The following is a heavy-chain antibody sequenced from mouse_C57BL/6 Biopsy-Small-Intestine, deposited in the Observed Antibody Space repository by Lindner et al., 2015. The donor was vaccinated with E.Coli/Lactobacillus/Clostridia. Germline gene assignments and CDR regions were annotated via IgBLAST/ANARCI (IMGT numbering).Heavy chain of an antibody. J-gene: IGHJ1*03. CDR1: EFTFTDYY. CDR3: VRYPYSNYWYFDV. CDR2: IRNKAYGYTT. V-gene: IGHV7-3*01. D-gene: IGHD2-5*01. Sequence: VQLQESGGGLVQPGGSLSLSCAASEFTFTDYYMSWVRQPPGKALEWLGFIRNKAYGYTTDYSASVKGRFTISRDNSQSILYLQMNALRAEDSATYYCVRYPYSNYWYFDVWGTGTTVTVSS.